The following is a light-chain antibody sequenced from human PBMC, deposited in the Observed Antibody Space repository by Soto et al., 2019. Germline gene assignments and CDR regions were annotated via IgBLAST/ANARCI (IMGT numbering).Light chain of an antibody. CDR2: DAS. J-gene: IGKJ4*01. CDR3: QHYDHLPPLS. V-gene: IGKV1-33*01. CDR1: QDIKNY. Sequence: DIQMTQSPSSLSSSVGDRVTITCQASQDIKNYLNWYQQKPGKAPNLLIYDASNLKTGVPSRFSGRGSGTHSNSTISSLQPEDIATYYCQHYDHLPPLSFGGGTKVEIK.